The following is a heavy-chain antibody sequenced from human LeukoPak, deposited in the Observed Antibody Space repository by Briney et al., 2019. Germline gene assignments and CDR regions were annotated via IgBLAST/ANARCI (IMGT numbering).Heavy chain of an antibody. D-gene: IGHD3-22*01. CDR1: GFAFSNYG. V-gene: IGHV3-33*01. J-gene: IGHJ3*02. Sequence: GGSLRLSCSASGFAFSNYGVHWVRQAPGKGLEWVAVIRYDGSYKYYADSVKGRFTISRDNSKNTLYLQMNSLRAEDTAVYYCAREYFYDSSGYSDAFDIWGQGTMVTVSS. CDR3: AREYFYDSSGYSDAFDI. CDR2: IRYDGSYK.